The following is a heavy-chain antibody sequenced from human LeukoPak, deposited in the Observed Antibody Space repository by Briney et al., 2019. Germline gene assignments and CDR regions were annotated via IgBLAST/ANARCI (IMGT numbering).Heavy chain of an antibody. V-gene: IGHV4-38-2*02. CDR3: ARDALQGYSYGYFDY. Sequence: PSETLSLTCTVSGYSINSGYYWDWIRQPPGKGLEWIGSMYHGGITYYSPSLKSRVTISVDTSKNQFSLKLSSVTAADTAVYYCARDALQGYSYGYFDYWGQGTLVTVSS. J-gene: IGHJ4*02. CDR1: GYSINSGYY. CDR2: MYHGGIT. D-gene: IGHD5-18*01.